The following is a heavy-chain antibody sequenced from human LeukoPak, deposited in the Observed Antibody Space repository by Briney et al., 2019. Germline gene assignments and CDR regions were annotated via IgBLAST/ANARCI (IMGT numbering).Heavy chain of an antibody. CDR1: GFTFTSYA. Sequence: GGSLRLSCAASGFTFTSYAMTWVRQAPRKGLEWVSAISAGGGSTYYADSVKGRFTIARDNSKNTLYLQMNSLRAEDTAVYYCAKEGYSSTTYNWFDPWGQGTLVTVSS. J-gene: IGHJ5*02. D-gene: IGHD6-13*01. CDR3: AKEGYSSTTYNWFDP. CDR2: ISAGGGST. V-gene: IGHV3-23*01.